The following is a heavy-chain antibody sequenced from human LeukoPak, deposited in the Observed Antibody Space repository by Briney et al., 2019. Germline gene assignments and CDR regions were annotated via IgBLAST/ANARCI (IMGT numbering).Heavy chain of an antibody. CDR3: ARVTMTTVTYYCHY. CDR1: GGSFSGYY. Sequence: SETLSLTCAVYGGSFSGYYWSWIRQPPGKGLEWIGEIYHSGSTNYNPSLKSRVTISVDTSKNQFSLELSSVTAADTTVYYCARVTMTTVTYYCHYWGQGTLVTVSS. V-gene: IGHV4-34*01. CDR2: IYHSGST. D-gene: IGHD4-17*01. J-gene: IGHJ4*02.